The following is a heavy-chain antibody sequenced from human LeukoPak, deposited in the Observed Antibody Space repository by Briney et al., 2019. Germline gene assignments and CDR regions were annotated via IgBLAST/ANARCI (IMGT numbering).Heavy chain of an antibody. Sequence: PGGSLRLSCSSSGFTFSSYAMNWVRQAPGKGLEWFSAISPSGGGTDYADSVKGRFTISRDNSKNTLFLQMNSLRADDTAVYYCAKANPDYGSRTFDYWGQGILVTVSS. CDR2: ISPSGGGT. J-gene: IGHJ4*02. V-gene: IGHV3-23*01. CDR3: AKANPDYGSRTFDY. CDR1: GFTFSSYA. D-gene: IGHD6-13*01.